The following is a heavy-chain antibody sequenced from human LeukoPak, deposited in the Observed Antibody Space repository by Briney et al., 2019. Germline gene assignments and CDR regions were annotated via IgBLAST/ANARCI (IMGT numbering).Heavy chain of an antibody. J-gene: IGHJ4*02. CDR2: T. Sequence: TSYAQKFQGRVTMTRDTSTSTVYMELSSLRSEDTAVYYCAREYYYDSSGYYKPTPTFDYWGQGTLVTVSS. D-gene: IGHD3-22*01. V-gene: IGHV1-46*03. CDR3: AREYYYDSSGYYKPTPTFDY.